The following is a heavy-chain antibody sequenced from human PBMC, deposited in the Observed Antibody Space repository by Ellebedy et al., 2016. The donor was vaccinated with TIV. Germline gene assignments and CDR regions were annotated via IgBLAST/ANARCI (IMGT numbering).Heavy chain of an antibody. CDR1: GFTFSIYN. CDR3: ARGMITFGGVID. J-gene: IGHJ4*02. D-gene: IGHD3-16*01. V-gene: IGHV3-48*02. CDR2: ISGRSATT. Sequence: PGGSLRLSCAASGFTFSIYNMNWVRQAPGKGLEWVSYISGRSATTYYADSVNGRFTISRDDAKNSLYLQMNSLRDEDTAVYYCARGMITFGGVIDWGQGTLVTVSS.